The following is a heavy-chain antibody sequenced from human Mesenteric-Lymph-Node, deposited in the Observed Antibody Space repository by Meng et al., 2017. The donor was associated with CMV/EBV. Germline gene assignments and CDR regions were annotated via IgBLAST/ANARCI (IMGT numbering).Heavy chain of an antibody. D-gene: IGHD6-19*01. V-gene: IGHV3-21*01. CDR3: AKDGTEGLAPLKPKTFDY. J-gene: IGHJ4*02. CDR1: GFIFSTYS. Sequence: GESLKISCAASGFIFSTYSMNWVRQAPGKGLEWVSSISSRSSNIYYADSVKGRLTISRDNAKNSLYLQMNSLRAEDTAVYYCAKDGTEGLAPLKPKTFDYWGQGTLVTVSS. CDR2: ISSRSSNI.